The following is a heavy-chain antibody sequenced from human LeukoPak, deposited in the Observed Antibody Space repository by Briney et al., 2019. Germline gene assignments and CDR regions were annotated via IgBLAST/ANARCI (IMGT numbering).Heavy chain of an antibody. D-gene: IGHD4-11*01. Sequence: AAVKVSCKASVYTFTGYYMHWVRQAPGQGLEWMGWINTKSGGTNYAQKFQGRVTMTRDTSISTAYMELSRLRSDDTAVYYCARVYSNHFDYWGQGTLVTVSS. V-gene: IGHV1-2*02. CDR2: INTKSGGT. CDR1: VYTFTGYY. CDR3: ARVYSNHFDY. J-gene: IGHJ4*02.